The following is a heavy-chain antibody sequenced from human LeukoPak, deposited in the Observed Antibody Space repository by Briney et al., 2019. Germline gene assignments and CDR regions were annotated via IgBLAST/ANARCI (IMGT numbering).Heavy chain of an antibody. CDR1: GGSISSGGYY. CDR3: ARDREGLRLDY. CDR2: IYYSGST. Sequence: SETLSVTCTVSGGSISSGGYYWSWIRQHPGKGLEWIGYIYYSGSTYYNPSLKSRVTISVDTSKNQFSLKLSSVTAADTAVYYCARDREGLRLDYWGQGTLVTVSS. D-gene: IGHD4-17*01. V-gene: IGHV4-31*03. J-gene: IGHJ4*02.